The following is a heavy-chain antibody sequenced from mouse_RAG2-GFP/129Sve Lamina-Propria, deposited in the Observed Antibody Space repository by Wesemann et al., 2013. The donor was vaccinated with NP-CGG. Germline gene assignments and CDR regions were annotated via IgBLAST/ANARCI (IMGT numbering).Heavy chain of an antibody. J-gene: IGHJ4*01. CDR2: INPSNGGT. CDR1: GYTFTSYW. V-gene: IGHV1S16*01. Sequence: QVQLQQPGAELVKPGASVKLSCKASGYTFTSYWMHWVKQRPGQGLEWIGEINPSNGGTNYNEKFKSKATLTVDKSSSTAYMQLSSLTSEDSAVYYCTIKIMDYWGQGTSVTVSS. CDR3: TIKIMDY.